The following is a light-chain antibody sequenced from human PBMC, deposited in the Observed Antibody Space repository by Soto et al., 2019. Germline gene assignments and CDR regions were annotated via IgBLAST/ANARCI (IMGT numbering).Light chain of an antibody. V-gene: IGKV4-1*01. CDR2: WAS. Sequence: DIVMTQSPDALAVSLGEGVTINCKSSQSVFYNFNNKNSLAWYQQKIGQPPKLLIYWASTRESGVPDRFSGSGSGTDFTLTISNQQAEDVAVYYCQQYFSTPLTFGGGTKVEIK. CDR3: QQYFSTPLT. CDR1: QSVFYNFNNKNS. J-gene: IGKJ4*01.